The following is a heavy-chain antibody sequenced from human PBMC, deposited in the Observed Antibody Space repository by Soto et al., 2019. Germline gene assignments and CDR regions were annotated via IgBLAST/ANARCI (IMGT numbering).Heavy chain of an antibody. Sequence: QITLKESGHTLVKPTQMLTLTCTFSGFSLNTRGVGVGWIRQPPGGALEWLALIYWDDDKRYSPSLRSRHTITKDTSKNQVVLTMTTMEPLDTGTYYCAHTYSSSPDDGFDVWGQGTRVTVSS. CDR1: GFSLNTRGVG. CDR2: IYWDDDK. V-gene: IGHV2-5*02. D-gene: IGHD6-6*01. CDR3: AHTYSSSPDDGFDV. J-gene: IGHJ3*01.